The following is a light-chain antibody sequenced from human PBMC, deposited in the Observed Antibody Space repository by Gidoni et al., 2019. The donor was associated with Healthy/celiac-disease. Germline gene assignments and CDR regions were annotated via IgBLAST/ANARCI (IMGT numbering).Light chain of an antibody. CDR1: QSISSY. V-gene: IGKV1-39*01. J-gene: IGKJ1*01. Sequence: DIQMTQSPSSLSASVGYRVTITCRARQSISSYLNWYQQKPGKDPKLLIYAASSLKSGVPSRFSGSGSGTDFTLTISSLQPEDFATYYCQKSYSTPRTFGQGTKVEIK. CDR3: QKSYSTPRT. CDR2: AAS.